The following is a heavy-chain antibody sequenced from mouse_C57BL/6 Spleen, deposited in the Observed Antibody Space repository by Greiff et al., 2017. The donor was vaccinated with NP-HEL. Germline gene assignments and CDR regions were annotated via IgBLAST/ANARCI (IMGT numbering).Heavy chain of an antibody. CDR2: IYPRSGNT. D-gene: IGHD1-1*01. CDR3: AYYGSSYEIWFAY. CDR1: GYTFTSYG. J-gene: IGHJ3*01. Sequence: VQLQQSGAELARPGASVKLSCKASGYTFTSYGISWVKQRTGQGLEWIGEIYPRSGNTYYNEKFKGKATLTADKSSSTAYMELRSLTTEDSAVYFCAYYGSSYEIWFAYWGQGTLVTVSA. V-gene: IGHV1-81*01.